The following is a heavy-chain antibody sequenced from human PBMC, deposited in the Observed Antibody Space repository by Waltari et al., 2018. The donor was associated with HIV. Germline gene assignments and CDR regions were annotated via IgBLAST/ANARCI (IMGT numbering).Heavy chain of an antibody. CDR2: IVVGSGNA. CDR1: GCTFNSSA. J-gene: IGHJ4*02. V-gene: IGHV1-58*01. D-gene: IGHD4-4*01. Sequence: QMQLVQSGPEVKKPGTSVKVSCKGSGCTFNSSAVKWVRQPRGQRLEWIGWIVVGSGNANYAQKFQERVTITRDMSTSTAYMELSSLRSEDTAVYYCAAPSDPTVTRGIFDYWGQGTLVTVSS. CDR3: AAPSDPTVTRGIFDY.